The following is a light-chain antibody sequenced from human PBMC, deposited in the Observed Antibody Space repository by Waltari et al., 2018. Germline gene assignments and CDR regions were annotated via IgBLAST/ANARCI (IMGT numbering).Light chain of an antibody. J-gene: IGLJ3*02. CDR1: RSNIGNIGGSY. V-gene: IGLV1-47*01. Sequence: QSVVTQAPSASGTPGQRVTISCFGIRSNIGNIGGSYLYWYQQFPGRAPKLLIYMNDQRPSGVPDRFSGSKSGTSGSLAISGLRAEDEADYYCTAWDVNLRAWVFGGGTKLTVL. CDR2: MND. CDR3: TAWDVNLRAWV.